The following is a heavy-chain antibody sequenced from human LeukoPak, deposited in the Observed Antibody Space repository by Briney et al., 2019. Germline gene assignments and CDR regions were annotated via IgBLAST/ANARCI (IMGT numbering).Heavy chain of an antibody. Sequence: PSETLSLTCTVSGASINNYYWSWVRQPPGKGLEWIGYIYHTGSTDYNPSLKSRVSISVDTSKNQFSLKLTSVTAADMAVYFCARHEGWNDLLCEFQYWGQGALVTVSS. CDR2: IYHTGST. J-gene: IGHJ4*02. D-gene: IGHD1-1*01. V-gene: IGHV4-59*08. CDR1: GASINNYY. CDR3: ARHEGWNDLLCEFQY.